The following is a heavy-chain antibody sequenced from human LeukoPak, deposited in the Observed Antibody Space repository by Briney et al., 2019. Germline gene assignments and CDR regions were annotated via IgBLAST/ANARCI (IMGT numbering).Heavy chain of an antibody. J-gene: IGHJ4*02. Sequence: GGSLRLSCAATGFTFSSYAMSWVRQAPGKGLEWVSAISGSGGSTYYADSVKGRFTISRDNSKNTLYLQMNSLRAEDTAVYYCAKTKRSGPAHFDYWGQGTLVTVSS. CDR1: GFTFSSYA. CDR2: ISGSGGST. V-gene: IGHV3-23*01. CDR3: AKTKRSGPAHFDY. D-gene: IGHD3-10*01.